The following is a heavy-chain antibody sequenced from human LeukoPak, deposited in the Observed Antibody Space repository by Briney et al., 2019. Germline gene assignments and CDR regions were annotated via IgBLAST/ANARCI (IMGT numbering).Heavy chain of an antibody. D-gene: IGHD3-10*01. CDR1: GFTFNNFA. Sequence: AGGSLRLSCAASGFTFNNFAMSWVRQAPGKGLEWVSAISGSGGSTYYADSVKGRFTISRDNSKNTLYLQMNSLRAEDTAVYYCATPPTLWGSGSFDYWGQGTLVTVSS. CDR2: ISGSGGST. V-gene: IGHV3-23*01. J-gene: IGHJ4*02. CDR3: ATPPTLWGSGSFDY.